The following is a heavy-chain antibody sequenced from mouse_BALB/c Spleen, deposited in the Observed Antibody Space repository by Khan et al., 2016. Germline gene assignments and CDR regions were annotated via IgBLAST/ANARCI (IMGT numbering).Heavy chain of an antibody. J-gene: IGHJ3*01. CDR3: ARPWGFAY. D-gene: IGHD4-1*01. CDR1: GYSIISDYA. Sequence: EVELVESGPGLVKPSQSLSLTCTVTGYSIISDYAWNWIRQFPGNKLEWMGYISYSGSTSYNPSLKSRISITRDTSKNQFFLQLNSVTTEETATYYCARPWGFAYWGQGTLVTVSA. CDR2: ISYSGST. V-gene: IGHV3-2*02.